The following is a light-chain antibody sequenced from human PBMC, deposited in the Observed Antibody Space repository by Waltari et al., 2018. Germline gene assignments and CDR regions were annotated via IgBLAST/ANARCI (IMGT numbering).Light chain of an antibody. CDR3: MQTLQTPLT. J-gene: IGKJ4*01. CDR2: LGS. CDR1: QSLLHSNGNLY. V-gene: IGKV2-28*01. Sequence: DIVMTQSPLSLPVTPGEPSSIPCRSSQSLLHSNGNLYLDWYLQKPGQSPRLLIYLGSNRGSGVPDRFSGSGSGTDFTLKISRVEAEDVGVYYCMQTLQTPLTFGGGTKVEIK.